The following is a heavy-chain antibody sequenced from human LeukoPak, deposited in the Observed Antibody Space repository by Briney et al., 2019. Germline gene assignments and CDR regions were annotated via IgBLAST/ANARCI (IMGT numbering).Heavy chain of an antibody. J-gene: IGHJ4*02. V-gene: IGHV4-59*01. CDR3: ARVGYYDSSGFFDH. D-gene: IGHD3-22*01. CDR1: GGSISSYY. Sequence: SETLSLTCTVSGGSISSYYWSWIRQPPGKGLEWIGYIYYSGSTNYNPSLKSRVTISVDTSKNQFSLKLSSVTAADTAVYYCARVGYYDSSGFFDHWGQGTLVTVSS. CDR2: IYYSGST.